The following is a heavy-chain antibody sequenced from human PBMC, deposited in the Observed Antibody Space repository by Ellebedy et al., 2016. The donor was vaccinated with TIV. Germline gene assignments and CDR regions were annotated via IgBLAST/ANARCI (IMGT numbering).Heavy chain of an antibody. CDR2: LRGDYGST. D-gene: IGHD3-22*01. V-gene: IGHV3-23*01. CDR1: GFIFRSYA. J-gene: IGHJ4*02. Sequence: GESLKISCAASGFIFRSYALTWVRQAPGKGLEWVSSLRGDYGSTYYADSVKGRFTISGDNSKNTLYLQMNSLRAEDTAIYYCARIPRYAYDSTGAYYFDHWGQGILVTVSS. CDR3: ARIPRYAYDSTGAYYFDH.